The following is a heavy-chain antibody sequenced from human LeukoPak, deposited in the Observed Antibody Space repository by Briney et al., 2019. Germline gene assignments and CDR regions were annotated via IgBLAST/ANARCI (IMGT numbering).Heavy chain of an antibody. V-gene: IGHV1-2*02. CDR1: GYTFTGHY. Sequence: ASVKDSCKSSGYTFTGHYIHRVRQAPGQGPEWWGGISPNNGGTKYPQNYPGRVTMTTHTCISTAYLGLTGLISDDTAVYYCARDPDYDYVWGSYRLPPRCLGDYWGQGTLVTVSS. CDR2: ISPNNGGT. D-gene: IGHD3-16*02. J-gene: IGHJ4*02. CDR3: ARDPDYDYVWGSYRLPPRCLGDY.